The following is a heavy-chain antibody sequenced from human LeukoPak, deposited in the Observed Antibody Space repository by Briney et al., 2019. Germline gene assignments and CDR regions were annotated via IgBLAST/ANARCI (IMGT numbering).Heavy chain of an antibody. Sequence: SETLSLTCSVSGVSINSCYWSWIRQPPGKGLEWIGYIYYSGSTNYNPSLKSRVTISVDTSKNQFSLKLSSVTAADTAVYYCAAAAGSDWFDPWGQGTLVTVSS. D-gene: IGHD6-13*01. CDR2: IYYSGST. CDR1: GVSINSCY. J-gene: IGHJ5*02. CDR3: AAAAGSDWFDP. V-gene: IGHV4-59*08.